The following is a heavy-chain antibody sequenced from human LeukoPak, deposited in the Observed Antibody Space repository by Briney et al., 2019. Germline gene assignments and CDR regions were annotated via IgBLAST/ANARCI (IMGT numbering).Heavy chain of an antibody. CDR1: GFTFSSYW. CDR2: INSDGSST. Sequence: PGGSLRLSCAASGFTFSSYWMHWVRQAPGKGLVWVSRINSDGSSTAYADSVKGRFTISRDNAKNTLYLHMNSLRDGDTAVYYCAREGPDSSGYYSDYWGQGTLVTVSS. J-gene: IGHJ4*02. V-gene: IGHV3-74*01. D-gene: IGHD3-22*01. CDR3: AREGPDSSGYYSDY.